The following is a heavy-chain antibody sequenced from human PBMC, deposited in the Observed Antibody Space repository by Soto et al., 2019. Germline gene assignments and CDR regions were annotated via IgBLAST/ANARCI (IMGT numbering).Heavy chain of an antibody. CDR2: IYYSGST. CDR1: GGSISSSSYY. D-gene: IGHD1-1*01. Sequence: SETLSLTCTVSGGSISSSSYYWGWIRQPPGKGLEWIGSIYYSGSTYYNPSLKSRVTISVDTSKNQFSLKLSSVTAADTAVYYCKVESERTVDYYYYGMDVWGQGTTVTVSS. J-gene: IGHJ6*02. V-gene: IGHV4-39*01. CDR3: KVESERTVDYYYYGMDV.